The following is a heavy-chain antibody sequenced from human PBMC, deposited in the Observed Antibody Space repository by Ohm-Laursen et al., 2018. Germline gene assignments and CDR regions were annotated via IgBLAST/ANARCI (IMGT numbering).Heavy chain of an antibody. CDR1: GYSISSGHY. Sequence: TLSLTCDVSGYSISSGHYWGWIRQAPGKGLQWIGTIYHTGNTYYNPSLKSRVTISVDTSNNYFSLRLSSVTAADTAVYYCARDRSPPHYDFWSGFGGWFDPWGQGTLVTVSS. D-gene: IGHD3-3*01. CDR2: IYHTGNT. CDR3: ARDRSPPHYDFWSGFGGWFDP. V-gene: IGHV4-38-2*02. J-gene: IGHJ5*02.